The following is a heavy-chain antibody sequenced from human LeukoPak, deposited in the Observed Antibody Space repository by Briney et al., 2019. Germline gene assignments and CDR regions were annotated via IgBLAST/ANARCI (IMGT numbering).Heavy chain of an antibody. Sequence: ASVKVSCKASGHTFTSYDINWVRQATGQGLEWMGWMNPNNGNTGYAQKFQGRVTMTRNTSISTAYMELSSLRSEDTAVYYCAGGGPNDYFTTNWFDPWGQGTLVTVSS. CDR1: GHTFTSYD. V-gene: IGHV1-8*01. D-gene: IGHD2/OR15-2a*01. J-gene: IGHJ5*02. CDR3: AGGGPNDYFTTNWFDP. CDR2: MNPNNGNT.